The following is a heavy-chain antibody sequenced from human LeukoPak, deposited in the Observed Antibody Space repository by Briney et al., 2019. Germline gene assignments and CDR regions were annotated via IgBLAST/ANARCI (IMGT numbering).Heavy chain of an antibody. Sequence: PSETLSLTCAVYGGSFSGYYWGWIRQHPGKGLEWIGYIYYSGSTYYNPSLKSRVTISVDTSKNQFSLKLSSVTAADTAVYYCARTQTTVTTLDFDYWGQGTLVTVSS. CDR1: GGSFSGYY. J-gene: IGHJ4*02. CDR2: IYYSGST. V-gene: IGHV4-31*11. D-gene: IGHD4-17*01. CDR3: ARTQTTVTTLDFDY.